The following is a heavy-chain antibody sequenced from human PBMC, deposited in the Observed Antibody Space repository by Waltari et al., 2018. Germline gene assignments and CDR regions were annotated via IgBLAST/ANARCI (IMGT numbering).Heavy chain of an antibody. V-gene: IGHV3-30*04. D-gene: IGHD3-22*01. CDR1: GFTFSSYA. J-gene: IGHJ6*02. CDR3: ARDYCDRTNCHGMDV. Sequence: QVQLVESGGGVVQPGRSLRLSCAASGFTFSSYAMHWVRQAPGKGLEWVAVISYNERNIYYVDSVKGRFTISRDNSKKMLYLQMNSLRDEDTAVYYCARDYCDRTNCHGMDVWGQGTTVTVSS. CDR2: ISYNERNI.